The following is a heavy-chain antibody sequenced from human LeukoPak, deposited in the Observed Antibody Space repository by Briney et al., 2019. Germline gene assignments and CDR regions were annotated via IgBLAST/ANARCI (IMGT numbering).Heavy chain of an antibody. CDR3: AKTRGYCSGGTCYCDY. CDR1: GFTFSTSP. V-gene: IGHV3-30*09. CDR2: IAYDGSNA. D-gene: IGHD2-15*01. J-gene: IGHJ4*02. Sequence: GGSLRPSCAASGFTFSTSPMHWVRQTPGKGLEWVAIIAYDGSNAYYADSVKGRFALSRDNSKNTVYLQMNSLRADDTAVYYCAKTRGYCSGGTCYCDYWGQGTLVTVSS.